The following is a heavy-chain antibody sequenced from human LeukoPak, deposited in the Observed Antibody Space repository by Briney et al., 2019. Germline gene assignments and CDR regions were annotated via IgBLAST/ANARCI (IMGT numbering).Heavy chain of an antibody. J-gene: IGHJ4*02. Sequence: PGGSLRLSCAASGFTFSSYAMHWVRQAPGQGLEYVSAITSSGDSPYYANSVRGRFTISRDNSKNTLYLKMGSLRAEDMAVYYCAREYCSSGCCQYYFDYWGQGTLVTVSS. CDR3: AREYCSSGCCQYYFDY. V-gene: IGHV3-64*01. CDR1: GFTFSSYA. D-gene: IGHD2-15*01. CDR2: ITSSGDSP.